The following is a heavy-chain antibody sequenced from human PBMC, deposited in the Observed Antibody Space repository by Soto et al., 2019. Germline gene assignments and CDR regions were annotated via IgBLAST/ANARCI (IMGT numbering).Heavy chain of an antibody. CDR1: GYSFTTYR. Sequence: GESLKISCKGSGYSFTTYRIAWVRQMPGKGLEWVGIIYPGDSDTRYSPSFEGHVTISVDTSISTAFLQWNSLKASDNAIYYCARHSPSAPKDYWGQGTLVAVSS. V-gene: IGHV5-51*01. CDR3: ARHSPSAPKDY. CDR2: IYPGDSDT. J-gene: IGHJ4*01. D-gene: IGHD3-10*01.